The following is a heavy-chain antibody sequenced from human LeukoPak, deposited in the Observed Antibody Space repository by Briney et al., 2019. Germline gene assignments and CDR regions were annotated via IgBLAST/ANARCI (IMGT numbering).Heavy chain of an antibody. V-gene: IGHV4-34*01. CDR2: INHSGST. J-gene: IGHJ3*02. Sequence: PSETLSLTCAVYGGSFSGYYWSWIRQPPGKGLEWIGEINHSGSTNYNPSLKSRVTISVDTSKNQFSLKLSSVTAADTAVYYCARDSSGWSVDAFDIWGQGTMVTVSS. D-gene: IGHD6-19*01. CDR1: GGSFSGYY. CDR3: ARDSSGWSVDAFDI.